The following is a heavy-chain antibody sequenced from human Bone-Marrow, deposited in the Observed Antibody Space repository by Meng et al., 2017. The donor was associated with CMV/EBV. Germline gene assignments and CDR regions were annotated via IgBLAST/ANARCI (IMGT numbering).Heavy chain of an antibody. CDR2: IYSGGST. D-gene: IGHD1-20*01. Sequence: GESLKISCAASGFTVSSNYMSWVRQAPGKGLEWVSVIYSGGSTYYADSVKGRFTISRDNSKNTLYLQMNSLRAEDTAVYYCARDSTNRYNWHPGPTYYYYYGMDVWGQGTTVTVSS. CDR3: ARDSTNRYNWHPGPTYYYYYGMDV. V-gene: IGHV3-53*05. J-gene: IGHJ6*02. CDR1: GFTVSSNY.